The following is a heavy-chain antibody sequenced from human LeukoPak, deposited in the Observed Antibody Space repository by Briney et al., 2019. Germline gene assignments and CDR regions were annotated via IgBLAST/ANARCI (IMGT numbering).Heavy chain of an antibody. CDR3: ARDNARIAAAGIFDY. Sequence: SETLSLTCAVYGGSFSGYYWSWIRQPPGKGLEWIGYIYYSGSTYYNPSLKSRVTISVDTSKNQFSLKLSSVTAADTAVYYCARDNARIAAAGIFDYWGQGTLVTVSS. CDR1: GGSFSGYY. J-gene: IGHJ4*02. D-gene: IGHD6-13*01. V-gene: IGHV4-30-4*08. CDR2: IYYSGST.